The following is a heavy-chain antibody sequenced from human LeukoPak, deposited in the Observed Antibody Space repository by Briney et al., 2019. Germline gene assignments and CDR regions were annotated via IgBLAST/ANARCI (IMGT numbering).Heavy chain of an antibody. CDR3: ATALSSDAFDI. V-gene: IGHV3-66*01. Sequence: GGSLRLSCAASGFTVSSNYMSWVRQAPGKGLEWVSVIYSGGSTYYADSVKGRFTISRDNAKNSLYLQMNSLRAEDTAVYYCATALSSDAFDIWGQGTMVTVSS. CDR2: IYSGGST. J-gene: IGHJ3*02. CDR1: GFTVSSNY. D-gene: IGHD1-26*01.